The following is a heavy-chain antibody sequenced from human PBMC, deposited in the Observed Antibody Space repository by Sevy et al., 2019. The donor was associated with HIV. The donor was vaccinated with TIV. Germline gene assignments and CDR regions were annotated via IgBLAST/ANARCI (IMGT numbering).Heavy chain of an antibody. D-gene: IGHD2-21*02. CDR1: GYPFSSYG. CDR2: ISADSGNS. Sequence: ASVKVSCKASGYPFSSYGISWVRQAPGQGLEWMGWISADSGNSNYAQNLQGRVTMTTDTSTSTAYMELRSLRFDDTGVYFWGGGLGGYGGNSIDYWGQGTLVTVSS. J-gene: IGHJ4*02. CDR3: GGGLGGYGGNSIDY. V-gene: IGHV1-18*01.